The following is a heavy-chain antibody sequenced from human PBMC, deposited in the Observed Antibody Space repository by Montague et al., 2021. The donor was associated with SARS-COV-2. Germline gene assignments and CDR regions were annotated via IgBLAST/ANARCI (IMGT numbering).Heavy chain of an antibody. D-gene: IGHD4-23*01. CDR2: IYYSGSY. Sequence: TLSLTCTVSGGSISSGGYYWSWIRQHPGKGLEWFVYIYYSGSYYYNPSLKSRVTISVDTPKNQFALKLTSVTDADTTVYYCARAVETTVVTHFDYWGQGTLVTVSS. V-gene: IGHV4-31*03. CDR3: ARAVETTVVTHFDY. CDR1: GGSISSGGYY. J-gene: IGHJ4*02.